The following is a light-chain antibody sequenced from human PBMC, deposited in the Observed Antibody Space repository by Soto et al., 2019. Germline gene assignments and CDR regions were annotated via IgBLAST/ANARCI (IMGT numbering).Light chain of an antibody. J-gene: IGKJ5*01. CDR1: QSISTSY. CDR2: GAS. V-gene: IGKV3D-20*02. Sequence: EIVLTQSPGTLSLSPGEGATLSCRASQSISTSYLAWYQQKPGQAPRLLIYGASSRATGIPDRFSGSGSGTDFTLTISSLEPEDFAVYYCQQRSNWPLTFGQGTRLEIK. CDR3: QQRSNWPLT.